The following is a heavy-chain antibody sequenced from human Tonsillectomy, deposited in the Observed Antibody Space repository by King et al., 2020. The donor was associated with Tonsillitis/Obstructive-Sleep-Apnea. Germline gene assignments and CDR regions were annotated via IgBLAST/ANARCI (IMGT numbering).Heavy chain of an antibody. V-gene: IGHV4-34*01. J-gene: IGHJ4*02. D-gene: IGHD2-2*01. Sequence: VQLQQWGAGLLKPSETLSLTCAVYGGSFRGYYWSWIRQPPGKGLEWIGEINHSGSTNYNPSLKSRVTISVDTSKNQFSLKLGSVTAADTAVYYCARENIVVVPAVMGGGFDYWGQGTLVTVSS. CDR3: ARENIVVVPAVMGGGFDY. CDR2: INHSGST. CDR1: GGSFRGYY.